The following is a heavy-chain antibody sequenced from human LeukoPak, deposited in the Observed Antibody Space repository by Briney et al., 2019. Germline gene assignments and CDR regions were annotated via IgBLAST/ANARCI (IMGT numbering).Heavy chain of an antibody. Sequence: GESLKISCKGSGYSFTSYWIGWVRQMPGKGLEWMGIIYPGDSDTRYSPSFQGQVTISADKSISTAYLQWSSLKASDTAMYYCASGAYYYDSSGYHDAFDIWGQGTMVTVSS. CDR3: ASGAYYYDSSGYHDAFDI. CDR1: GYSFTSYW. D-gene: IGHD3-22*01. CDR2: IYPGDSDT. V-gene: IGHV5-51*01. J-gene: IGHJ3*02.